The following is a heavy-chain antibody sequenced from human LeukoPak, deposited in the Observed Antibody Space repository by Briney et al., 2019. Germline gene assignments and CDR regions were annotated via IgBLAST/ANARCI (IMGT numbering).Heavy chain of an antibody. V-gene: IGHV3-23*01. J-gene: IGHJ4*02. D-gene: IGHD1-1*01. CDR1: GFTFTSYA. CDR3: AKLVGTGTTPPDY. CDR2: ISGSGSNT. Sequence: GGSLRLSCAASGFTFTSYAMTWVRQAPGKGLEWVSVISGSGSNTDYADSGKGRFTISRDNSKNTLSLQMNSLRAEDTAIYYCAKLVGTGTTPPDYWGQGTLVTVSS.